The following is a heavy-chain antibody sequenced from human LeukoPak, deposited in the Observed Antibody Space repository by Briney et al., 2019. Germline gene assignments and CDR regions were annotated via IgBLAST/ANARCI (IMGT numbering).Heavy chain of an antibody. CDR3: ARVNYDILTGYYGCMDV. Sequence: ASVKVSCKDSGYTFTGYYMHWVRQAPGQGLEWMGWINPNSSGTNYAQKFQGRVTMTRDTSISTAYMELSRLRSDVTAVYYCARVNYDILTGYYGCMDVWGQGTTVTVSS. D-gene: IGHD3-9*01. CDR2: INPNSSGT. CDR1: GYTFTGYY. V-gene: IGHV1-2*02. J-gene: IGHJ6*02.